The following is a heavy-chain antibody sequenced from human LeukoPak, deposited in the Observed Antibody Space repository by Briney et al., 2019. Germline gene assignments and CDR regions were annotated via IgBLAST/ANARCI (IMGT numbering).Heavy chain of an antibody. Sequence: SQALSLTCAISGDSVSSNSAAWNWIRPSPSRGLEWLGRTYYRSKWYNDYAVSVKSRITINPDTSKNQFSLQLNSVTPEDTAVYYCARSLGGGWYHYYGMDVWGKGTTVTVSS. J-gene: IGHJ6*04. CDR1: GDSVSSNSAA. V-gene: IGHV6-1*01. D-gene: IGHD6-19*01. CDR2: TYYRSKWYN. CDR3: ARSLGGGWYHYYGMDV.